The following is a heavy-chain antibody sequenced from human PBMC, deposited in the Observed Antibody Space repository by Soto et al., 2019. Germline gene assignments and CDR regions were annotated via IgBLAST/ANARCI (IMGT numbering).Heavy chain of an antibody. V-gene: IGHV1-69*13. CDR2: IIPIFGTA. D-gene: IGHD2-15*01. CDR1: GGTFSSYA. CDR3: ARDLGYCSGGSCPGNYYGMDV. J-gene: IGHJ6*02. Sequence: SVKVSCKASGGTFSSYAISWVRQAPGQGLEWMGGIIPIFGTANYAQKFQGRVTITADESTSTAYMELSSLRSEDTAVYYCARDLGYCSGGSCPGNYYGMDVWGQGTTVTVSS.